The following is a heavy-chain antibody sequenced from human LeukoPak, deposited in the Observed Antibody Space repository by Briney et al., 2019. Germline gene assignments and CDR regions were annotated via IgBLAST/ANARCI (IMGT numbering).Heavy chain of an antibody. Sequence: GGSLRLSCAASGFTFSSNYMSWVRQAPGKGLEWVSVIYSGGSTYYADSAKGRFTISRDNSKSTLFLQMNSLRAEDTAVYFCTRDSALLGVAFDLWGQGTVVTVSS. D-gene: IGHD2-15*01. V-gene: IGHV3-53*05. J-gene: IGHJ3*01. CDR1: GFTFSSNY. CDR2: IYSGGST. CDR3: TRDSALLGVAFDL.